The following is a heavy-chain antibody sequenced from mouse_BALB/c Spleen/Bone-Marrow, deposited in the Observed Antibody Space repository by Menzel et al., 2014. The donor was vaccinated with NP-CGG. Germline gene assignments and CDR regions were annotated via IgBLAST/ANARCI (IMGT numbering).Heavy chain of an antibody. V-gene: IGHV1-9*01. CDR2: ILPGSGTA. CDR3: ARDSVVPYYFDF. CDR1: GYTFSNYW. J-gene: IGHJ2*01. D-gene: IGHD1-1*01. Sequence: QVQLQQSGAELMKPGASVKISCKATGYTFSNYWIDWVKQRPGHGLEWIGEILPGSGTANYNEKFKGKATFTADTSSNTAYMKLSSLTSEDSALYYCARDSVVPYYFDFWGQGTTLTVSS.